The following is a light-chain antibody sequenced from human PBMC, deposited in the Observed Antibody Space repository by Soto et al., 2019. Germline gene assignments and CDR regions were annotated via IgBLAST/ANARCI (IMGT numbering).Light chain of an antibody. V-gene: IGLV1-40*01. Sequence: QSVLTQPASVSGAPGQRPTIFCTASSSNIGAGYDVHWYQQLPGTAPKLLIYGNSNRPSGVTDRFSGSKSGTSASLAITGLQAEDEADYYCQSYESSLSGRYVFGNGTKVTVL. J-gene: IGLJ1*01. CDR3: QSYESSLSGRYV. CDR2: GNS. CDR1: SSNIGAGYD.